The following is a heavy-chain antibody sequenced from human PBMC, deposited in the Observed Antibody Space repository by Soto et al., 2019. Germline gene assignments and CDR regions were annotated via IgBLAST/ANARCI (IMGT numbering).Heavy chain of an antibody. V-gene: IGHV4-34*01. CDR2: IHHDGST. Sequence: QVQLQRWGAGLLKPSETLSLTCAISGGSSSSHSKSWVRQPPGKGLEWIGEIHHDGSTNYNPSLKSRVTISGDTSKNHFSLELSSVTAADTAVYYCATYDVGTIIQDYWGQGTLVTVSS. CDR1: GGSSSSHS. D-gene: IGHD2-21*02. CDR3: ATYDVGTIIQDY. J-gene: IGHJ4*02.